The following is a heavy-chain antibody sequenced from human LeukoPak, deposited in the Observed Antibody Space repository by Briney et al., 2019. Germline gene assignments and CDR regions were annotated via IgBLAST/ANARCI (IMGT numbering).Heavy chain of an antibody. Sequence: PGGSLRLSCAASGFTFSSYGMHWVRQAPGKGLEWVAFIRYDGSNKYYADSVKGRFTISRDNSKDTLYLQMNSLRAEDTALYYCARDSTYYDSRTKGDCSYMDVWGKGTTLTASS. J-gene: IGHJ6*03. CDR2: IRYDGSNK. CDR3: ARDSTYYDSRTKGDCSYMDV. CDR1: GFTFSSYG. V-gene: IGHV3-30*02. D-gene: IGHD3-22*01.